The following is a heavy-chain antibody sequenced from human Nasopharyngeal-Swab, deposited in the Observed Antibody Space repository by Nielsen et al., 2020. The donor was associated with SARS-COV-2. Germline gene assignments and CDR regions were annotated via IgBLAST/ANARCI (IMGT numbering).Heavy chain of an antibody. V-gene: IGHV3-33*01. J-gene: IGHJ4*02. CDR3: ASYGSYYGIYFDY. CDR1: GFTFSSYG. D-gene: IGHD1-26*01. CDR2: IWYDGSNK. Sequence: GESLKISCAASGFTFSSYGMHWVRQAPGKGLEWVAVIWYDGSNKYYADSVKGRFTISRDNSKNTLYLQMNSLRAEDTAVYYCASYGSYYGIYFDYWGQGTLVTVSS.